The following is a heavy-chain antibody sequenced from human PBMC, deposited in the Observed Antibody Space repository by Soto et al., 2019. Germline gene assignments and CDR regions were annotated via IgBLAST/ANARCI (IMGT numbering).Heavy chain of an antibody. D-gene: IGHD3-22*01. CDR1: GGSISTSY. J-gene: IGHJ4*01. V-gene: IGHV4-59*01. CDR2: IHESGKT. CDR3: ARGSGYTAIDF. Sequence: QVQLQESGPGLVKPSETLSLTCTVSGGSISTSYWSWIRQPPGKGLEWIGYIHESGKTNYNPSLKSRVATSVDTSKNQFSVRLSSVTAADTAIYYCARGSGYTAIDFWGQGTLVTVSS.